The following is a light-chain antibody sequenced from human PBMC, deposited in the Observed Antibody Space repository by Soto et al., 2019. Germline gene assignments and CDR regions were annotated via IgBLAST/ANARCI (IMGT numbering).Light chain of an antibody. CDR3: SSYTSTSTPYV. Sequence: QSALTQPASVSGSPGQSITISCIGTSSDVGAFNYVSWYQQYPGKVPKLIIYDVTNRPSGVSERFSGSKSVNTASLTISGLQVEDEADYYCSSYTSTSTPYVFGTGTQLTVL. J-gene: IGLJ1*01. CDR2: DVT. V-gene: IGLV2-14*03. CDR1: SSDVGAFNY.